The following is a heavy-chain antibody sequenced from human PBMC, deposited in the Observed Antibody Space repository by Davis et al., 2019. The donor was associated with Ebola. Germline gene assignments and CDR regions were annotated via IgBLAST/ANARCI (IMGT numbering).Heavy chain of an antibody. V-gene: IGHV1-2*02. CDR2: INPNSGGT. J-gene: IGHJ6*02. Sequence: ASVKVSCKASGYTFTGYYMHWVRQAPGQGLEWMGWINPNSGGTNYAQKFQGRVTMTRDTSISTAYTELSRLRSDDTAVYYCARGKKARRGAYSSSSTAYYYYGMDVWGQGTTVTVSS. CDR1: GYTFTGYY. D-gene: IGHD6-6*01. CDR3: ARGKKARRGAYSSSSTAYYYYGMDV.